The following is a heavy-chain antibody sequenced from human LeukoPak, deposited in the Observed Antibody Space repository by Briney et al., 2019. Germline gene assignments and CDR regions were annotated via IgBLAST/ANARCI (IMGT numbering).Heavy chain of an antibody. J-gene: IGHJ3*02. D-gene: IGHD5-24*01. CDR3: ARNGSLEGRPFDI. Sequence: SETLSLTCGVSHYFIRSSDYYWGWIRQPPGKGLEWLASVYHNGVTSYKSSLESRLTISVDTSENQFSLKLTSVTAADTAVYYCARNGSLEGRPFDIRGQGTMVTVSS. V-gene: IGHV4-38-2*01. CDR2: VYHNGVT. CDR1: HYFIRSSDYY.